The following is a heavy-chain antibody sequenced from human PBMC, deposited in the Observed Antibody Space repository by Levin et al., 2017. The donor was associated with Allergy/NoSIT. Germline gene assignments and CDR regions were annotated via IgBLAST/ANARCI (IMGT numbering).Heavy chain of an antibody. Sequence: PTGGSLRLSCAASGFTFSSYWMHWVRQAPGKGLVWVSRINSDGSSTSYADSVKGRFTISRDNAKNTLYLQMNSLRAEDTAVYYCARVGIAVAGTKVGAFDIWGQGTMVTVSS. J-gene: IGHJ3*02. V-gene: IGHV3-74*01. D-gene: IGHD6-19*01. CDR1: GFTFSSYW. CDR3: ARVGIAVAGTKVGAFDI. CDR2: INSDGSST.